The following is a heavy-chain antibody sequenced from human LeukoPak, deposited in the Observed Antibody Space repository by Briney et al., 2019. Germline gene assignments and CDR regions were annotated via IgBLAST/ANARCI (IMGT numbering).Heavy chain of an antibody. CDR2: IYYSGST. CDR1: GDSINSLDL. V-gene: IGHV4-59*11. CDR3: ARDLRADYDILGYWFDP. D-gene: IGHD3-9*01. Sequence: SGTLSLTCTVSGDSINSLDLWSWVRQPPGKGLEWIGYIYYSGSTNYNPSLKSRVTISVDTSKNQFSLKLSSVTAADTAVYYCARDLRADYDILGYWFDPWGQGTLVTVSS. J-gene: IGHJ5*02.